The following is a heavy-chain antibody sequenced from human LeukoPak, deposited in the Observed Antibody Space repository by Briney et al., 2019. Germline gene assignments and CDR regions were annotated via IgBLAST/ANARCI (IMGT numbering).Heavy chain of an antibody. V-gene: IGHV3-23*01. CDR1: GFTFSSSA. D-gene: IGHD7-27*01. J-gene: IGHJ4*02. CDR2: ISASGGST. CDR3: AKDGGLWVSAHWGDS. Sequence: GGSLRLSCAASGFTFSSSAMSWVRQVPGKGLEWVSGISASGGSTNYADSVKGRFTVSRDNSKNTLFLQMNSLRAEDTAVYYCAKDGGLWVSAHWGDSWGRGTLVTVSS.